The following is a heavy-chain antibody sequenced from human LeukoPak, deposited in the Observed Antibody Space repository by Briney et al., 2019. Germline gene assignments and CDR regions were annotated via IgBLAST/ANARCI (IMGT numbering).Heavy chain of an antibody. V-gene: IGHV3-66*01. Sequence: GGSLRLSCAASGFTVSSNYMSWVCQAPGKGLEWVSVIYSGGSTYYADSVKGRFTISRDNSKNTLYLQMNSLRAEDTAVYYCAMMAVAGTGDYWGQGTLVTVSS. CDR1: GFTVSSNY. CDR2: IYSGGST. D-gene: IGHD6-19*01. CDR3: AMMAVAGTGDY. J-gene: IGHJ4*02.